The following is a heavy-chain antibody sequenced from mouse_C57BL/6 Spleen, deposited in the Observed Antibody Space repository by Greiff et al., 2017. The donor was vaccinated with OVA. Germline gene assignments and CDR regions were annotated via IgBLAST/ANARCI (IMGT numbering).Heavy chain of an antibody. V-gene: IGHV8-12*01. CDR3: ARTADGNSWFAY. J-gene: IGHJ3*01. Sequence: QVTLKESGPGILKSSQTLSLTCSFSGFSLSTSGLGVSWIRQPSGKGLEWLAHIYWDDDKRYNPSLKSRLTISKDTSRNQVFLKITSVDTADTATYYCARTADGNSWFAYWGQGTLVTVSA. CDR1: GFSLSTSGLG. CDR2: IYWDDDK. D-gene: IGHD2-1*01.